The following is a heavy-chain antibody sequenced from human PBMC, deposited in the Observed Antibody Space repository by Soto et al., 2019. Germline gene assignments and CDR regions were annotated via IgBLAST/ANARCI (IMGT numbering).Heavy chain of an antibody. CDR3: ASYDVLAAYYY. D-gene: IGHD3-9*01. CDR1: GGSVSSGSYY. Sequence: QVQLQESGPGLVKPSETLSLTCTVSGGSVSSGSYYWSWIRQPPGKGLEWIGYIYYSGSTNYNPSLKGRVTISVDTSRNQFSLKLSSVTAADTAVYYCASYDVLAAYYYCGQGTLVTVSS. V-gene: IGHV4-61*01. J-gene: IGHJ4*02. CDR2: IYYSGST.